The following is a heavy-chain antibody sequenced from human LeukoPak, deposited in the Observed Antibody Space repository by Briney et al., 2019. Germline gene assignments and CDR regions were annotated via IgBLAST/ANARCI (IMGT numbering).Heavy chain of an antibody. CDR3: ARVQRDYYGSGSYYYYYYYGMDV. Sequence: PSQTLSLACTVSGGSISSGDYYWSWIRQPPGKGLEWIGYIYYSGSTYYNPSLKSRVTISVDTSKNQFSLKLSSVTAADTAVYYCARVQRDYYGSGSYYYYYYYGMDVWGQGTTVTVSS. J-gene: IGHJ6*02. D-gene: IGHD3-10*01. CDR1: GGSISSGDYY. CDR2: IYYSGST. V-gene: IGHV4-30-4*01.